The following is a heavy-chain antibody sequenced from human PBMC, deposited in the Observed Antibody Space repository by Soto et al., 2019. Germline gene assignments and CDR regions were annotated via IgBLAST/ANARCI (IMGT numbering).Heavy chain of an antibody. V-gene: IGHV3-21*01. J-gene: IGHJ6*03. Sequence: GGSLRLSCAASGFTFSSYSMNWVRQAPGKGLEWVSSISSSSSYIYYADSVKGRFTISRDNAKNSLYLQMNSLRAEDTAVYDCAREQWSGLRDYYYYMDVCGKGTTVTVSS. CDR3: AREQWSGLRDYYYYMDV. CDR2: ISSSSSYI. D-gene: IGHD4-17*01. CDR1: GFTFSSYS.